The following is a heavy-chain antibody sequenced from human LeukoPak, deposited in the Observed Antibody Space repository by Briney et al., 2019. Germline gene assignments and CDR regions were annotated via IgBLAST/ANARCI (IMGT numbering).Heavy chain of an antibody. CDR3: AKDKLGIAAAGTLDY. J-gene: IGHJ4*02. Sequence: GGSLRLSCAASGFTFSSYAMHWVRQAPGKGLGWVAVISYDGINKYYADSVKGRFTISRDNSKNTLYLQMNSLRAEDTAVYYCAKDKLGIAAAGTLDYWGQGTLVTVSS. CDR1: GFTFSSYA. V-gene: IGHV3-30-3*01. D-gene: IGHD6-13*01. CDR2: ISYDGINK.